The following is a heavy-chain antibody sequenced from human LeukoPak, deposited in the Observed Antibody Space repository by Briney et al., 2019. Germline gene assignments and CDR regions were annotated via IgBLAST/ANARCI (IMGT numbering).Heavy chain of an antibody. CDR1: GRSFSGSY. D-gene: IGHD3-16*01. V-gene: IGHV4-34*01. CDR2: INHSGST. J-gene: IGHJ1*01. Sequence: PSETLSLTCAVYGRSFSGSYWSWIRQPPGKGLEWNGEINHSGSTNYNPSLKSRVTISVDTSKNQFSLKPSSVTAADTAVYYCARGRLGSRAVLQNWGQGTLVTVSS. CDR3: ARGRLGSRAVLQN.